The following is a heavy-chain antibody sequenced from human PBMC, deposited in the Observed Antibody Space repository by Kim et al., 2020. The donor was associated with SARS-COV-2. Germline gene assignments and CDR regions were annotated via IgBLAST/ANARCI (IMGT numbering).Heavy chain of an antibody. D-gene: IGHD3-10*01. J-gene: IGHJ6*02. V-gene: IGHV5-51*01. CDR1: GYSFTSYW. CDR2: IYPGDSDT. Sequence: GESLKISCKGSGYSFTSYWIGWVRQMPGKGLDWMGIIYPGDSDTRYSPSFQGQVTLSADKSRSTAYLQCSRLKASDTALYYCSRQKYYGSGSYYTPHSYGRDVWGRGTTDTVSS. CDR3: SRQKYYGSGSYYTPHSYGRDV.